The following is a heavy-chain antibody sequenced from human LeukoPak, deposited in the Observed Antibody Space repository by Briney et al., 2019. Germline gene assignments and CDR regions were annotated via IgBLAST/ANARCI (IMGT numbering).Heavy chain of an antibody. D-gene: IGHD2-2*01. J-gene: IGHJ4*02. CDR2: INPNSGGT. Sequence: ASVKVSCTASGYTFTSYGISWVRQAPGQGLEWMGRINPNSGGTNYAQKFQGRVTMTRDTSISTAYMELSRLRSDDTAVYYCATLNVVPAAMNVLASSLWGQGTLVTVSS. CDR1: GYTFTSYG. CDR3: ATLNVVPAAMNVLASSL. V-gene: IGHV1-2*06.